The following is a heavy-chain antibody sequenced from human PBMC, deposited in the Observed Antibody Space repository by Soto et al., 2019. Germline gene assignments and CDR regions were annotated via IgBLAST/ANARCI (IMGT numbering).Heavy chain of an antibody. V-gene: IGHV3-23*01. CDR2: ISGSGGST. CDR3: AKGGAVAGKYYDSSGYTLDY. Sequence: GGSLRLSYAASGFTFGSYSVSWVRQAPGKGLEWVSAISGSGGSTYYADSVKGRFTISRDNSKNTLYLQMNSLRAEDTAVYYCAKGGAVAGKYYDSSGYTLDYWGQGTLVTVS. CDR1: GFTFGSYS. D-gene: IGHD3-22*01. J-gene: IGHJ4*02.